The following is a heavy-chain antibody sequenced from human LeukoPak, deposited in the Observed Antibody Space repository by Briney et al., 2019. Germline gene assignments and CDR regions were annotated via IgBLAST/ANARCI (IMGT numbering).Heavy chain of an antibody. CDR3: AGLIRGVIIDPADY. J-gene: IGHJ4*02. V-gene: IGHV3-30*02. CDR2: IRYDGSNK. Sequence: AGGSLRLSCAASGFTFSSYGMHWVRQAPGKGLEWVAFIRYDGSNKYYADSVKGRFTISRDNSKNTLYLQMNSLRAEDTAVYYCAGLIRGVIIDPADYWGQGTLVTVSS. D-gene: IGHD3-10*01. CDR1: GFTFSSYG.